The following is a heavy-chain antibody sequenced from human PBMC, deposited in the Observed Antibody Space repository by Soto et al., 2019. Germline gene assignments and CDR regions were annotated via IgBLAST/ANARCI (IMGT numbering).Heavy chain of an antibody. CDR3: ARQASCSGGSCYSSGNWFDP. Sequence: SETLSLTCTVSGGSISSYYWSWIRQPPGKGLEWIGYIYYSGSTNYNPSLKSRVTISVDTSKNQFSLKLSSVTAADTAVYYCARQASCSGGSCYSSGNWFDPWGQGTLVTVSS. V-gene: IGHV4-59*08. CDR1: GGSISSYY. CDR2: IYYSGST. D-gene: IGHD2-15*01. J-gene: IGHJ5*02.